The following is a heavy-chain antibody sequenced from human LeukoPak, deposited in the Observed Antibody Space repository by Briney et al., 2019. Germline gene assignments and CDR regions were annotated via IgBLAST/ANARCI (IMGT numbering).Heavy chain of an antibody. CDR3: AKGKSVVVVAAIGY. D-gene: IGHD2-15*01. Sequence: GGSLRLSCAASGFTFSTFTMNWVRQAPGKGLEWVSAISGSGGSTYYADSVKGRFTISRDNSKNTLYLQMNSLRAEDTAVYYCAKGKSVVVVAAIGYWGQGTLVTVSS. J-gene: IGHJ4*02. CDR1: GFTFSTFT. CDR2: ISGSGGST. V-gene: IGHV3-23*01.